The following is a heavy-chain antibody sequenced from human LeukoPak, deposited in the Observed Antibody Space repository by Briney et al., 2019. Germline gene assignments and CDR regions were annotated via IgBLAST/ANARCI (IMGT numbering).Heavy chain of an antibody. V-gene: IGHV3-7*01. J-gene: IGHJ1*01. CDR3: ARDSPGYGAYVS. D-gene: IGHD5-12*01. CDR2: IKEDGSRE. CDR1: GFTFSTYW. Sequence: GGSLTLSCAASGFTFSTYWLTWLRQAPAKGLEGVANIKEDGSREYYVDSVKGRFTISRDNAKNSLYLQMDSLTAEDTAVYYCARDSPGYGAYVSWGQGTLVSVSS.